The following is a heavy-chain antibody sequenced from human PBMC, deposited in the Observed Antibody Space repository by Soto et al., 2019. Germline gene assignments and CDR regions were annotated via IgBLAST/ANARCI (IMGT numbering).Heavy chain of an antibody. J-gene: IGHJ3*01. CDR3: AREILLAINEADAFDA. Sequence: QLQLQESGPGLLKPSETLSLTCTVSSASISRSSSYWGWIRQPPGKGLEWIGTLSGSGNTYHNPSLKSRVTMSVDTSKSQLSLKLSSVTAADTAVYFCAREILLAINEADAFDAWGQGTMVIVSS. D-gene: IGHD3-22*01. CDR1: SASISRSSSY. V-gene: IGHV4-39*02. CDR2: LSGSGNT.